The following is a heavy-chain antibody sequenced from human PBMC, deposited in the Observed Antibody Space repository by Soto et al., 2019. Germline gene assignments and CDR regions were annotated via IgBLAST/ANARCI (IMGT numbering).Heavy chain of an antibody. CDR1: VFTFSSYS. D-gene: IGHD6-6*01. J-gene: IGHJ6*02. Sequence: GGSLRLSCAASVFTFSSYSMNWVRQAPGKGLEWVSSISSSSSYIYYADSVKGRFTISRDNAKNSLYLQMNSLRAEDTAVYYCARGSRSPYGMDVWGQGTPVTLSS. CDR2: ISSSSSYI. CDR3: ARGSRSPYGMDV. V-gene: IGHV3-21*01.